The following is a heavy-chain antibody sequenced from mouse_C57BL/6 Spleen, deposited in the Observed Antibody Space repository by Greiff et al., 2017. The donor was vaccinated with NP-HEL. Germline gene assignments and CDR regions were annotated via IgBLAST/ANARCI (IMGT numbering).Heavy chain of an antibody. CDR1: GFTFSSYA. V-gene: IGHV5-9-1*02. D-gene: IGHD2-4*01. Sequence: EVQLVESGEGLVKPGGSLKLSCAASGFTFSSYAMSWVRQTPEKRLEWVAYISSGGDYIYYADTVKGRFTISRDNARNTLYLQMSSLKSEDTAMYYCTRATYDYAYFDYWGQGTTLTVSS. CDR2: ISSGGDYI. CDR3: TRATYDYAYFDY. J-gene: IGHJ2*01.